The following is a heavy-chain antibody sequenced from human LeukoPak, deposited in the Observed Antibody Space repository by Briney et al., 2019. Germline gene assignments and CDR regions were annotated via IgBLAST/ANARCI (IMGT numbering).Heavy chain of an antibody. V-gene: IGHV3-23*01. J-gene: IGHJ4*02. D-gene: IGHD5-18*01. CDR1: GFTFSSYA. CDR3: AKGGGRCSYGGNDY. Sequence: LPGGSLRLSCAASGFTFSSYAMSWVRQAPGKGLERVSGIGGPGVNTYYADSVKGRFTISRDNSKNTLYLQMNSLRAEDTAEYYCAKGGGRCSYGGNDYWGQGTLVTVAS. CDR2: IGGPGVNT.